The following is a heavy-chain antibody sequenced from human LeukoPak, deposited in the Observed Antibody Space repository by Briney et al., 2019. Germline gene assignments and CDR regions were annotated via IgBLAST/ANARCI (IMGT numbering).Heavy chain of an antibody. J-gene: IGHJ3*01. CDR1: GYSFSNYW. CDR3: AKHAYSDSTSAFDF. CDR2: IYPSDSYT. D-gene: IGHD4-11*01. Sequence: GESLKISCEASGYSFSNYWIGWVRQMPGKGLERLGIIYPSDSYTRYSPSFQGQVTISADKSINTAYLQWSSLKASDTAIYYCAKHAYSDSTSAFDFWGQGTMVTVSS. V-gene: IGHV5-51*01.